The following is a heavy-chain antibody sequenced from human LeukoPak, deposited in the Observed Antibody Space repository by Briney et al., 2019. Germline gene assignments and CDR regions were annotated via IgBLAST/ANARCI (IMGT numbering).Heavy chain of an antibody. CDR3: ARDYDILTGYYTNWFDP. J-gene: IGHJ5*02. D-gene: IGHD3-9*01. CDR2: ISAYNGNT. CDR1: GGTFSSYT. Sequence: ASVKVSCKASGGTFSSYTISWVRQAPGQGLEWMGWISAYNGNTNYAQKLQGRVTMTTDTSTSTAYMELRSLRTDDTAVYYCARDYDILTGYYTNWFDPWGQGTLVTVSS. V-gene: IGHV1-18*01.